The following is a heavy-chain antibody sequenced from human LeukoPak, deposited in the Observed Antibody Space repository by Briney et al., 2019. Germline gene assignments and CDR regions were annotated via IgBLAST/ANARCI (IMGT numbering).Heavy chain of an antibody. J-gene: IGHJ5*02. V-gene: IGHV3-23*01. CDR1: GFTFSSYA. D-gene: IGHD3-10*01. CDR3: AKGLWFGTLATWFDP. CDR2: ISGSGGST. Sequence: GGSLRLSCAASGFTFSSYAMSWVRQAQGKWLEWVSAISGSGGSTYYADSVKGRFTISRDNSKNTLYLQMNSLRAEDTAVYYCAKGLWFGTLATWFDPWGQGTLVTVSS.